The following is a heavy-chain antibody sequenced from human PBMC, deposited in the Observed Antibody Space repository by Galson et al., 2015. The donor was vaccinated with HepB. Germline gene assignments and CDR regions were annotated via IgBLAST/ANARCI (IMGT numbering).Heavy chain of an antibody. CDR1: GFTFSSYG. Sequence: SLRLSCAASGFTFSSYGMHWVRQAPGKGLEWVAFIRYDGSNKYYADSVKGRFTISRDNSKNTLYLQMNSLRAEDTAVYYCAKDGRRGSGSYYKSWFDPWGQGTLVTVSS. J-gene: IGHJ5*02. V-gene: IGHV3-30*02. CDR2: IRYDGSNK. D-gene: IGHD3-10*01. CDR3: AKDGRRGSGSYYKSWFDP.